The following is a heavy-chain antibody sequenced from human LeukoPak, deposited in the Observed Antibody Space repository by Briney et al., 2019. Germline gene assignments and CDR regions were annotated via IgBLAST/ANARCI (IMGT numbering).Heavy chain of an antibody. D-gene: IGHD2-2*01. Sequence: GGSLRLSCAASGFTFSSYAMSWVRQAPGKGLEWVSAISGSGGSTYYADSVKGRFTISRDNSKNTLYLQMNSLRAEDTAVYYCAGGLSCSSTSCPSRYYFDYWGQGTLVTVSS. CDR2: ISGSGGST. CDR3: AGGLSCSSTSCPSRYYFDY. J-gene: IGHJ4*02. V-gene: IGHV3-23*01. CDR1: GFTFSSYA.